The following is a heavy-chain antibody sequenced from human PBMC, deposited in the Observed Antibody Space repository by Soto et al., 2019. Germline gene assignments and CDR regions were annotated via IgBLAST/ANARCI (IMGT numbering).Heavy chain of an antibody. CDR3: GAGQYFSDY. CDR1: GDSIRSSNYF. CDR2: IFYSGST. D-gene: IGHD6-13*01. J-gene: IGHJ4*02. Sequence: SETLSLTCTVSGDSIRSSNYFWGWIRQPPGKGLEWIGTIFYSGSTYYNPSLKSRVTISVDTSKNQFSLKLTSVTAADTAVYYCGAGQYFSDYWGQGTLVTVSS. V-gene: IGHV4-39*01.